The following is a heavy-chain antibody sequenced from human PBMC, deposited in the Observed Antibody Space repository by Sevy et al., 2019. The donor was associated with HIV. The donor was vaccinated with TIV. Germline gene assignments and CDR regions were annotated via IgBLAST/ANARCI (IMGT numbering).Heavy chain of an antibody. CDR2: IKSKTDGEKT. CDR3: TAIDFGVVIRYFDF. J-gene: IGHJ4*02. Sequence: GGSLRLSCAASGFTFSDAWMTWVRQAPGKGLEWVGRIKSKTDGEKTDYAATVKGRFTISRDDSKNTLYLQRKSLKTGDTAVYYRTAIDFGVVIRYFDFWGQGALVTVSS. D-gene: IGHD3-3*01. CDR1: GFTFSDAW. V-gene: IGHV3-15*01.